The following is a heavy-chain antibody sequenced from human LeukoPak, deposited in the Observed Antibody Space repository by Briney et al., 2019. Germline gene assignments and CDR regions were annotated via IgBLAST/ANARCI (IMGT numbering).Heavy chain of an antibody. J-gene: IGHJ4*02. V-gene: IGHV1-46*01. D-gene: IGHD3-3*01. Sequence: ASVKVSCKASGYTFTSYYMHWVRQAPGQGLEWMGIINPSGGSTSYAQKFQGRVTMTRDTSISTAYMELSRLRSDDTAVYYCARGTDFWDYYWGQGTLVTVSS. CDR3: ARGTDFWDYY. CDR1: GYTFTSYY. CDR2: INPSGGST.